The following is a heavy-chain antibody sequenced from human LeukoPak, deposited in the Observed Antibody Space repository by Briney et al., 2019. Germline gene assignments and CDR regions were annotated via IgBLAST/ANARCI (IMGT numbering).Heavy chain of an antibody. CDR2: ISAYNGDT. J-gene: IGHJ4*02. V-gene: IGHV1-18*01. CDR1: GYTFSSYG. D-gene: IGHD3-10*01. CDR3: ARDYYGTPPLDY. Sequence: GGSVKVSCKASGYTFSSYGIRWVRQAPGQGLEWMGWISAYNGDTNYAQKLQGRFTMTTDTSTSTAYMELRSLRSDDTAVYYCARDYYGTPPLDYWGQGTLVTVSS.